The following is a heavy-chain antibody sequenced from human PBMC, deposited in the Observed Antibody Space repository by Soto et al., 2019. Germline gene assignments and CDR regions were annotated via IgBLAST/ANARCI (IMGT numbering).Heavy chain of an antibody. CDR2: IYYSGLT. V-gene: IGHV4-31*03. D-gene: IGHD6-6*01. CDR1: GDSIINSGYY. Sequence: QVQLQESGPGLVKPSQTLSLTCTVSGDSIINSGYYWTWIRQHPGKGLEWIGYIYYSGLTYHIPSLKSRVTISVDTSKNQFCRRLTSVTAAETAVYFCARDGGYYSSPSLDYWGQGELVTVSA. CDR3: ARDGGYYSSPSLDY. J-gene: IGHJ4*02.